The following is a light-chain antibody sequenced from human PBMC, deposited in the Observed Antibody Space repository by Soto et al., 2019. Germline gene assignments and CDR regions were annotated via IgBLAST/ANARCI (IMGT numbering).Light chain of an antibody. CDR2: DAS. Sequence: DIQMTQSPSTLSASVGHRVTITCRASQSISSWLAWDQQKPWKAPKLLIYDASSLESGVPSSFSGSGSGTEFTLTISSLQPDDFASYYYQQYNSYAWTFGQGTQVEIK. CDR1: QSISSW. J-gene: IGKJ1*01. V-gene: IGKV1-5*01. CDR3: QQYNSYAWT.